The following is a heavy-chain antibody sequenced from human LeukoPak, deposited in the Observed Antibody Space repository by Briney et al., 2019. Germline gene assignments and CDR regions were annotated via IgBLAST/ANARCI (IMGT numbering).Heavy chain of an antibody. Sequence: PGGSLRLSCAASGFSCDDYGMHWVRQAPGKGLEWVSLISGDGGSTFYADSVKGRFTISRDNSKNSLYMQMNSLRSEDTALYYCAKDSSSWYVHWGQGTLVTVSS. D-gene: IGHD6-13*01. J-gene: IGHJ5*02. CDR1: GFSCDDYG. CDR3: AKDSSSWYVH. CDR2: ISGDGGST. V-gene: IGHV3-43*02.